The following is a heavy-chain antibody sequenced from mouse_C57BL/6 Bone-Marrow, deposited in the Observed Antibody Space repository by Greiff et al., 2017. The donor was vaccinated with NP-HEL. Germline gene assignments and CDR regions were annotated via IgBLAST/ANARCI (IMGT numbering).Heavy chain of an antibody. CDR1: GFTFSSYG. J-gene: IGHJ4*01. V-gene: IGHV5-6*01. Sequence: EVQGVESGGGLVKPGGSLKLSCAASGFTFSSYGMSWVRQTPDKRLEWVATISSGGSYTYYPDSVKGRFTISRDNAKNTLYLQMSSLKSEDTAMYYCARRSWDYAMDYWGQGTSVTVSS. CDR2: ISSGGSYT. CDR3: ARRSWDYAMDY.